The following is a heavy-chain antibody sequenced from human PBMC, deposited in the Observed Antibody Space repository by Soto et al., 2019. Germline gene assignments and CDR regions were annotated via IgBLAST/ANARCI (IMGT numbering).Heavy chain of an antibody. CDR3: ARRPRTGGNRPFDI. Sequence: PSETLSLTCAVYGGSFSGYYWSWIRQPPGKGLEWIGEINHSGSTNYNPSLKSRVTISVDTSKNQFSLKLSSVTAADTAVYYCARRPRTGGNRPFDIWGQGTMVTVSS. CDR2: INHSGST. CDR1: GGSFSGYY. J-gene: IGHJ3*02. D-gene: IGHD2-15*01. V-gene: IGHV4-34*01.